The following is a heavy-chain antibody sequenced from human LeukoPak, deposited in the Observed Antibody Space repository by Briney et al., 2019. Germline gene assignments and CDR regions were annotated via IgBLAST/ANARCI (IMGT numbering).Heavy chain of an antibody. V-gene: IGHV1-46*01. CDR1: GYTFTSYY. CDR2: INPSGGST. J-gene: IGHJ4*02. CDR3: ARDRAVAGTRGYFDY. Sequence: ASVKVSCKASGYTFTSYYMHWVRQAPGQGLEWMGIINPSGGSTSYAQKFQGRVTMTRDTSTSTVYMELSSLRSEDTAVYYCARDRAVAGTRGYFDYWGQGTLVTVSS. D-gene: IGHD6-19*01.